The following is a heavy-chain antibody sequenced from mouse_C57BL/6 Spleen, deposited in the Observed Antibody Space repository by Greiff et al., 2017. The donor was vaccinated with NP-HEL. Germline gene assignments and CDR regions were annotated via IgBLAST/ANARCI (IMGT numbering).Heavy chain of an antibody. J-gene: IGHJ2*01. CDR2: IDPETGGT. Sequence: QVQLQQSGAELVRPGASVTLSCKASGYTFTDYEMHWVKQTPVHGLEWIGAIDPETGGTAYNQKFKGQAILTADKSSSTAYMELRSLTSEDSAVYYCTRWITTVVARGYFDYWGQGTTLTVSS. V-gene: IGHV1-15*01. CDR3: TRWITTVVARGYFDY. D-gene: IGHD1-1*01. CDR1: GYTFTDYE.